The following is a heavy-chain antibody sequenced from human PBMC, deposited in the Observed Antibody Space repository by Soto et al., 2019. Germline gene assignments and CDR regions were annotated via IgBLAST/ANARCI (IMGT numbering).Heavy chain of an antibody. CDR3: ATWRGGYTYGLDH. D-gene: IGHD5-18*01. CDR2: ILNDGTTT. J-gene: IGHJ4*02. Sequence: EVQLVESGGGLVQPGGSLRLSCTASGFTFSSQWLHWVRQAPGKGLMWISRILNDGTTTNYADSVKGRFTVSRDNAKKTMSLQMNNLGAEDTAVYYCATWRGGYTYGLDHWGQGTPVTVSS. V-gene: IGHV3-74*01. CDR1: GFTFSSQW.